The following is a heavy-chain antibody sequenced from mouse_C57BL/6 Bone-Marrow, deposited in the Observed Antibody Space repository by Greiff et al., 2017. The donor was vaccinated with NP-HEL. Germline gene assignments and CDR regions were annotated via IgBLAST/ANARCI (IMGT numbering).Heavy chain of an antibody. CDR3: ARGGYYDYGVFAY. CDR2: IYPRDGST. V-gene: IGHV1-85*01. CDR1: GYTFPSYD. Sequence: QVQLQQSGPELVKPGASVKLSCKASGYTFPSYDINWVKQRPGQGLEWIGWIYPRDGSTKYNEKFKGKATLTVDTSSSTAYMELHSLTSEDAAVYFCARGGYYDYGVFAYWGQGTLVTVTA. J-gene: IGHJ3*01. D-gene: IGHD2-4*01.